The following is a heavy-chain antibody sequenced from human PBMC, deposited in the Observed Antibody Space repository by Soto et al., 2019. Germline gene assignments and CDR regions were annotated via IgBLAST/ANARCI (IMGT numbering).Heavy chain of an antibody. CDR3: AKDLGVGYYYYYGMDV. Sequence: QVQLVESGGGVVQPGRSLRLSCAASGFTFSSYGMHWVRQAPGKGLEWVAVISYDGSNKYYADSVKGRFTISRDNSKNTLYLQMNSLRAEDTAVHYCAKDLGVGYYYYYGMDVWGQGTTVTVSS. V-gene: IGHV3-30*18. J-gene: IGHJ6*02. CDR2: ISYDGSNK. CDR1: GFTFSSYG. D-gene: IGHD3-3*01.